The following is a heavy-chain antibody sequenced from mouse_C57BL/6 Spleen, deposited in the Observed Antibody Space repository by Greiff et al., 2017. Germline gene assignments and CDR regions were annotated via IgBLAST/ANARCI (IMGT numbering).Heavy chain of an antibody. V-gene: IGHV1-42*01. Sequence: VQLKQSGPELVKPGASVKISCKASGYSFTGYYMNWVKQSPEKSLEWIGEINPSTGGTTYNQKFKAKATLTVDKSSSTAYMQLKSLTSEDSAVYYCARYRLGIAYWGQGTLVTVSA. J-gene: IGHJ3*01. CDR3: ARYRLGIAY. CDR2: INPSTGGT. CDR1: GYSFTGYY.